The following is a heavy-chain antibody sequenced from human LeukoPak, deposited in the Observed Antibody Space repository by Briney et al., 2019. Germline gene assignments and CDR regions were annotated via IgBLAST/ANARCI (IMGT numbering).Heavy chain of an antibody. V-gene: IGHV4-34*01. J-gene: IGHJ4*02. CDR1: GGSFSGYY. Sequence: SETLPLTCAVYGGSFSGYYWSWIRQPPGKGLEWIGEINHSGSTNYNPSLKSRVTISVDTSKNQFSLKLSSVTAADTAVYYCARALWDYGDYVSVYWGQGTLVTVSS. CDR2: INHSGST. D-gene: IGHD4-17*01. CDR3: ARALWDYGDYVSVY.